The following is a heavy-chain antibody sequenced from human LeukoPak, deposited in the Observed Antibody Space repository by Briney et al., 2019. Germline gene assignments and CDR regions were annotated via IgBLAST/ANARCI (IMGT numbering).Heavy chain of an antibody. J-gene: IGHJ5*02. CDR2: ISAYNGNT. V-gene: IGHV1-18*04. CDR3: ARVYYYDSSGYYSGDWFDP. D-gene: IGHD3-22*01. CDR1: GYTFTGYY. Sequence: ASVKVSCKASGYTFTGYYMHWVRQAPGQGLEWMGWISAYNGNTNYAQKLQGRVTMTTDTSTSTAYMELRSLRSDDTAVYYCARVYYYDSSGYYSGDWFDPWGQGTLVTVSS.